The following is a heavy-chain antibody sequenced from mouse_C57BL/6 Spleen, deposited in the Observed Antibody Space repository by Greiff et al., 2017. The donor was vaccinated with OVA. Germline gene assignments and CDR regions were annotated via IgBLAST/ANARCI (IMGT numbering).Heavy chain of an antibody. V-gene: IGHV1-81*01. CDR3: AREEGYYGSSYGYFDV. D-gene: IGHD1-1*01. Sequence: QVQLKQSGAELARPGASVKLSCKASGYTFTSYGISWVKQRTGQGLEWIGEIYPRSGNTYYNEKFKGKATLTADKSSSTAYMELRSLTSEDSAVYFCAREEGYYGSSYGYFDVWGTGTTVTVSS. J-gene: IGHJ1*03. CDR2: IYPRSGNT. CDR1: GYTFTSYG.